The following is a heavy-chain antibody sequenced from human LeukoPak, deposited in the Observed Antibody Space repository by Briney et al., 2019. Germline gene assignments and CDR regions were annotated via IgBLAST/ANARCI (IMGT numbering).Heavy chain of an antibody. V-gene: IGHV3-21*01. CDR2: ISSSSSYI. CDR1: GFTFSSYG. J-gene: IGHJ3*02. Sequence: GGSLRLSCAASGFTFSSYGMHWVRQAPGKGLEWVSSISSSSSYIYYADSVKGRFTISRDNSKNTLYLQMNSLRAEDTAVYYCAIPYDFWSGSNDAFDIWGQGTMVTVSS. CDR3: AIPYDFWSGSNDAFDI. D-gene: IGHD3-3*01.